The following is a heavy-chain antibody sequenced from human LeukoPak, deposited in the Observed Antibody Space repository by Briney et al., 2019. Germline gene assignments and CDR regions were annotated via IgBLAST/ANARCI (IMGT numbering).Heavy chain of an antibody. CDR3: VRGQITLTL. J-gene: IGHJ4*02. Sequence: GGSLRLSCAASGFSVSSNYMSWVRQAPGKGLEWVSVIYSGGTTYYADSVKGRFTISRDNSKNTLYLQMNSLRAGDTAVYYCVRGQITLTLWGQGTLVTVSS. V-gene: IGHV3-53*01. D-gene: IGHD3-22*01. CDR2: IYSGGTT. CDR1: GFSVSSNY.